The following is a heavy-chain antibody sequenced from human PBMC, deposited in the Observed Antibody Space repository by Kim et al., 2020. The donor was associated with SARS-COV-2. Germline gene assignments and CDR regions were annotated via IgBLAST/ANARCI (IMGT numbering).Heavy chain of an antibody. V-gene: IGHV4-59*13. CDR1: GGSISSYY. Sequence: SETLSLTCTVSGGSISSYYWSWIRQPPGKGLEWIGYIYYSGSTNYNPSLKSRVTISVDTSKNQFSLKLSSVTAADTAVYYCARTPPGFRGRPAVSDYWGQGTLVTVSS. CDR3: ARTPPGFRGRPAVSDY. J-gene: IGHJ4*02. D-gene: IGHD3-10*01. CDR2: IYYSGST.